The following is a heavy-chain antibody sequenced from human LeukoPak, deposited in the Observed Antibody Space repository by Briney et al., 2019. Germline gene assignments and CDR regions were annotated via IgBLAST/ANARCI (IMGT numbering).Heavy chain of an antibody. D-gene: IGHD5-12*01. V-gene: IGHV3-21*01. CDR3: ARDFTGESGYAGY. J-gene: IGHJ4*02. CDR1: GFTFSSYS. CDR2: ISPQGDST. Sequence: GGSLRLSCAAAGFTFSSYSMNWVRQVPGRGLEWVSSISPQGDSTWNADSVKGRFTISRDNAKNSLYLQMNSLSAEDTGVYYCARDFTGESGYAGYWGQGTLLTVSS.